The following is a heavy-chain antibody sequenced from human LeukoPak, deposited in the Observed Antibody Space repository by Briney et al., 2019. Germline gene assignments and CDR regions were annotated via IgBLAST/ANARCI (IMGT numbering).Heavy chain of an antibody. CDR3: AREEPRGNFDY. V-gene: IGHV4-59*01. CDR1: GGSISSYY. D-gene: IGHD1-14*01. Sequence: PSETLSLTCTVSGGSISSYYWSWIRQPPGMGLEWIGYIYYTGSTNYNPSLKSRVTISVDTSKYQFSLKLTSVTAADTAVYYCAREEPRGNFDYWGQGTLVTVSS. CDR2: IYYTGST. J-gene: IGHJ4*02.